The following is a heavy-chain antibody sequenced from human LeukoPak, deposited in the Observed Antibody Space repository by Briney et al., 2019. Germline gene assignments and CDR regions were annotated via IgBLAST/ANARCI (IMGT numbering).Heavy chain of an antibody. CDR1: GFTFSSYA. D-gene: IGHD3-22*01. CDR2: ISSNGGSI. V-gene: IGHV3-64*01. Sequence: PGGSLRLSCAASGFTFSSYAMHWVRQAPGKGLEYVLAISSNGGSIYYANSVKGRFTISRDNSKNTLYLQMGSLRAEDMAVYYCARDSKSSGYYKYWGQGTLVTVSS. J-gene: IGHJ4*02. CDR3: ARDSKSSGYYKY.